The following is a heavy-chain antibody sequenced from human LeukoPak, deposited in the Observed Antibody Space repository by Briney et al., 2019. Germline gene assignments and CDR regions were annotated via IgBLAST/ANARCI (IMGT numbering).Heavy chain of an antibody. Sequence: SETLSLTCTVSGGSISSGSYYWSWIRQPAGKGLEWIGRIYTSGSTNYNPSLKSRVPISVDTSKNQFSLKLSSVTAADTAVYYCARARFGELLNFDYWGQGTLVTVSS. CDR2: IYTSGST. CDR1: GGSISSGSYY. D-gene: IGHD3-10*01. V-gene: IGHV4-61*02. J-gene: IGHJ4*02. CDR3: ARARFGELLNFDY.